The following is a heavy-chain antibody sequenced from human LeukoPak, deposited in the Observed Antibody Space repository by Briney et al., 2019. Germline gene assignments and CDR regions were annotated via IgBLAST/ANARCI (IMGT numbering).Heavy chain of an antibody. CDR1: GGSFSGYY. CDR2: INHSGST. D-gene: IGHD6-19*01. CDR3: ARVRGPRFNNGWSDAFDI. J-gene: IGHJ3*02. Sequence: SETLSLTCAVYGGSFSGYYWSWIRQPPGKGLEWIGEINHSGSTNYNPSLKSRVTISVDTYKNHFSLKVSSVTAADTAVYYCARVRGPRFNNGWSDAFDIWGQGTMVSVSS. V-gene: IGHV4-34*01.